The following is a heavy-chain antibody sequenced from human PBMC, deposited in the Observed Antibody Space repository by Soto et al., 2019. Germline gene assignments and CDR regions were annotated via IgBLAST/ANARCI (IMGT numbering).Heavy chain of an antibody. CDR1: GGSISSGGYY. CDR2: IYYSGST. D-gene: IGHD2-8*01. CDR3: ARYCTNGVCSHYYYGMDV. J-gene: IGHJ6*02. Sequence: PSETLSLTCTVSGGSISSGGYYWSWIRQHPGKGLEWIGYIYYSGSTHYNPSLKSRVTISVDTSKNQFSLKLSSVTAADTAVYYCARYCTNGVCSHYYYGMDVWGQGTTVTVSS. V-gene: IGHV4-31*03.